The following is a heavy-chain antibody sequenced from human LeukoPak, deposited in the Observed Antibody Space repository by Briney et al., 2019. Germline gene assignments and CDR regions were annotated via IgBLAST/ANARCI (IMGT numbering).Heavy chain of an antibody. V-gene: IGHV3-33*01. CDR3: VRDPYEAY. CDR1: GFTFSSYG. J-gene: IGHJ4*02. D-gene: IGHD5-12*01. CDR2: IWYDGSNK. Sequence: GGSLRLSCAASGFTFSSYGMHWVRQAPGKGLEWVAVIWYDGSNKYYADSVKGRFTISRDNSKNTVYLQMNSLRDEDTAVYYCVRDPYEAYWGQGTLVTVSS.